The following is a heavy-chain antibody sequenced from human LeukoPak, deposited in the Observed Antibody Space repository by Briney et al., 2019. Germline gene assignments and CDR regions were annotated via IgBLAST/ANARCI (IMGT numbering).Heavy chain of an antibody. CDR1: GGSFSGYY. Sequence: PSETLSLTCAVYGGSFSGYYWSWIRQPPGKGLEWIGEINHSGSTNYNPSLKSRVTISVDTSKNQFSLKLSSVTAADTAVYYCADQVVPAGTHEYWGPGTLVTVSS. D-gene: IGHD2-2*01. CDR2: INHSGST. CDR3: ADQVVPAGTHEY. J-gene: IGHJ4*02. V-gene: IGHV4-34*01.